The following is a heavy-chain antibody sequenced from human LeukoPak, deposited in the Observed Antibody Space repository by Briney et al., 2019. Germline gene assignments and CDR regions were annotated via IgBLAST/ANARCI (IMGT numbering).Heavy chain of an antibody. CDR1: GFTFSDHS. CDR3: AREPSGWYLDY. V-gene: IGHV3-21*01. D-gene: IGHD6-19*01. J-gene: IGHJ4*02. Sequence: MTGGSLRLSCAASGFTFSDHSINWVRQAPGKGPEWVSYISGSSNYIYYADSVKGRFTISRDPAKSSVYLQMNGLRVEDTALYFCAREPSGWYLDYWGQGTLVTVSS. CDR2: ISGSSNYI.